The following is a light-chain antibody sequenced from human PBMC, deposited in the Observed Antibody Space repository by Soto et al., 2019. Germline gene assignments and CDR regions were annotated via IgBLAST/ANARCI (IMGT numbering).Light chain of an antibody. V-gene: IGKV1-27*01. CDR2: AAS. Sequence: DIQMTQSPSSLSASVGDRVTITCRASQSIYNYLAWYQQKAGKVPKLLIYAASSLQSGVPSRFSGNGSGTDFTLTINSLQTEDVATYYCQKYDSVPLTFGGGTKVEIK. J-gene: IGKJ4*01. CDR3: QKYDSVPLT. CDR1: QSIYNY.